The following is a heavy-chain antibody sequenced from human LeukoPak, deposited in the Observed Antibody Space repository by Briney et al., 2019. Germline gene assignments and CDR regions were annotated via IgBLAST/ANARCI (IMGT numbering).Heavy chain of an antibody. J-gene: IGHJ4*02. Sequence: SGGSLRLSCAASGFTFSSYSMHWARHARGKRLEWVAVISYDGRNNYYADSVKGRFTISRDNSKNTLYLQMNSLRAEDTAVYYCARVGGWFDYWGQGTLVTVSS. V-gene: IGHV3-30*04. CDR1: GFTFSSYS. CDR2: ISYDGRNN. CDR3: ARVGGWFDY. D-gene: IGHD6-19*01.